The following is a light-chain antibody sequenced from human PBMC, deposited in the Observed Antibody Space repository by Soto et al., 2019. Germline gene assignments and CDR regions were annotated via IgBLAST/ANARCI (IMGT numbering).Light chain of an antibody. CDR1: QGISSA. Sequence: AIQLTQSPSSLSASVGDRVTITCRASQGISSALAWYQQKPGKAPKLLIYDASSLESGVPSRFSGSGSGTDFTLTISSPQPEDFATYYCQQFNSYPQGFGQGTRLEIK. J-gene: IGKJ5*01. CDR3: QQFNSYPQG. CDR2: DAS. V-gene: IGKV1-13*02.